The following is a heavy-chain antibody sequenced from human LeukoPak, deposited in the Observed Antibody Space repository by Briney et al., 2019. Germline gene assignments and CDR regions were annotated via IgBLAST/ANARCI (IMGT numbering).Heavy chain of an antibody. CDR3: ARDQSGLVAATLYYYYYYMDV. J-gene: IGHJ6*03. Sequence: PGGSLRLSCAASGFTFSSYSMNWVRQAPGKGLEWVSSISTSSIYVYYADSVKGRFTISRDNAKNSLYLQMNSLRAEDTAVYYCARDQSGLVAATLYYYYYYMDVWGKGTTVTISS. CDR1: GFTFSSYS. V-gene: IGHV3-21*01. D-gene: IGHD2-15*01. CDR2: ISTSSIYV.